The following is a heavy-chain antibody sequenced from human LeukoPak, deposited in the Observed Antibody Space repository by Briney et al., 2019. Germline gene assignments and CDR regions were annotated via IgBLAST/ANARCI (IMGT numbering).Heavy chain of an antibody. D-gene: IGHD4-17*01. CDR2: IIPILGIA. V-gene: IGHV1-69*02. CDR1: GYTFTGYY. Sequence: ASVKVSCKASGYTFTGYYMHWVRQAPGQGLEWMGRIIPILGIANYAQKFQGRVTITADKSTSTAYMELSSLRSEDTAVYYCARSTVTTREYYGMDVWGQGTTVTVSS. J-gene: IGHJ6*02. CDR3: ARSTVTTREYYGMDV.